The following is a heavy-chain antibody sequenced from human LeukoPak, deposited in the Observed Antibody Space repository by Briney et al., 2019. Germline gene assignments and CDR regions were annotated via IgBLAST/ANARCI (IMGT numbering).Heavy chain of an antibody. CDR1: GYSFTTYW. CDR3: ARRGEWGLTSAFDY. D-gene: IGHD3-10*01. V-gene: IGHV5-51*01. Sequence: GESLKISYKVSGYSFTTYWIGWVRQMPGKGLEWMGLINPGDSDTIYSPSFQGQVTFSADKSIDTAYLQWSSLKASDTAMYYCARRGEWGLTSAFDYWGQGALVTVSS. J-gene: IGHJ4*02. CDR2: INPGDSDT.